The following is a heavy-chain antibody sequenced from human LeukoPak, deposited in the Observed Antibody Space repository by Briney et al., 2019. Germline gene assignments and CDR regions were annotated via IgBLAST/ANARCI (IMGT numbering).Heavy chain of an antibody. CDR3: AREDGTSFDT. CDR1: GFTFSSYR. V-gene: IGHV3-48*01. CDR2: ISDSGDSI. J-gene: IGHJ5*02. D-gene: IGHD2-2*01. Sequence: QTGGSLRLSCEASGFTFSSYRMNWVRQAPGKGLEWVSYISDSGDSIYYTDSVKGRFTISRDNAKNSLYLQMNSLRAEDTATYYCAREDGTSFDTWGQGTLVSVSS.